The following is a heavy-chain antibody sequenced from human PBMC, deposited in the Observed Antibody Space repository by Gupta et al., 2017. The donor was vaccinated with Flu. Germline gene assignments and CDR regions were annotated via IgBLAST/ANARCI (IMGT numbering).Heavy chain of an antibody. J-gene: IGHJ4*02. D-gene: IGHD6-6*01. V-gene: IGHV3-11*01. CDR1: GFPFSDRY. CDR2: ISSSGGTI. CDR3: ASVYSSSRGDVFDY. Sequence: QVELVQSGGGLVKPGGSLRLSCAASGFPFSDRYMTWIRQAPGQGLEWVSYISSSGGTIYYADSVKGRFTISRDNAKNSMYMQLNSLRADDTAVYYCASVYSSSRGDVFDYWGRGTLVTVSS.